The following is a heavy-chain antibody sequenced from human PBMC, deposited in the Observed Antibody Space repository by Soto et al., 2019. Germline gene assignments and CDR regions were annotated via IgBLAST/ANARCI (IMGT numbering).Heavy chain of an antibody. CDR1: GYTFTSYA. D-gene: IGHD3-22*01. V-gene: IGHV1-3*01. J-gene: IGHJ4*02. CDR3: ARGSGPMIEWH. Sequence: GASVKVSCKASGYTFTSYAMHWVRQAPGQRLEWMGWINAGNGNTKYSQKFQGRVTITRDTSASKAYMGLSSLSFEDTAVYYCARGSGPMIEWHWGQGTLVTVPS. CDR2: INAGNGNT.